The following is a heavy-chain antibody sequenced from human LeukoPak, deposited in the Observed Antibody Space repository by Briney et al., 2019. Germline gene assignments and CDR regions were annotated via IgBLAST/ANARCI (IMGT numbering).Heavy chain of an antibody. CDR1: GGSISSYY. J-gene: IGHJ4*02. V-gene: IGHV4-4*07. D-gene: IGHD3-22*01. CDR2: IYTSGST. CDR3: AGRAKKYYYDSSGYLPY. Sequence: SETLSLTCTVSGGSISSYYWSWIRQPAGKGLEWIGRIYTSGSTNYNPSLKSRVTMSVDTSKNQFSLKLSSVTAADTAVYYCAGRAKKYYYDSSGYLPYWGQGTLVTVSS.